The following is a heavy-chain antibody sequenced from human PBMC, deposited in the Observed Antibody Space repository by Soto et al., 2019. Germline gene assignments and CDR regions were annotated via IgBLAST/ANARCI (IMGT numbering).Heavy chain of an antibody. Sequence: QVQLVQSGAEVKKLGASVKVSCKASGYTFTSYGISWVRQAPGQGLEWMGWISGYNGNTHDAQKLQGRVTMTTDSSTSTSYMELRSLRSDATAVYYCARDLVVSGPFDYWGQGTLVTVSS. V-gene: IGHV1-18*01. CDR2: ISGYNGNT. D-gene: IGHD2-2*01. CDR1: GYTFTSYG. J-gene: IGHJ4*02. CDR3: ARDLVVSGPFDY.